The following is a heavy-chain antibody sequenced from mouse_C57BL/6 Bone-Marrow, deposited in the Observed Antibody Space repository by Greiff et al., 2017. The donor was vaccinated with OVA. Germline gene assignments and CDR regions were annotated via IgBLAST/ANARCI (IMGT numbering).Heavy chain of an antibody. Sequence: QVQLQQPGTDLVKPGASVKLSCKASGYTFTSYWMPWVKQRPGQGLEWIGNINPSNGGTNYNEKFKSKATLTVDKSSSTAYMQLSSLTSEDSAVYYCASHYYGSSYTFDYWGQGTTLTVSS. J-gene: IGHJ2*01. D-gene: IGHD1-1*01. CDR3: ASHYYGSSYTFDY. CDR1: GYTFTSYW. CDR2: INPSNGGT. V-gene: IGHV1-53*01.